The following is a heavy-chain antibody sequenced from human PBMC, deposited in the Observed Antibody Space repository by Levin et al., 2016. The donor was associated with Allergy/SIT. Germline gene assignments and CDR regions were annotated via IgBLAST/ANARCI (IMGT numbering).Heavy chain of an antibody. Sequence: PGKGLECIGHIYYTGSTYYNPSLKSRVTISVDTSKNQFSLKLSSVTAADTAVYYCARVYNWFDPGAREPWSPSPQ. V-gene: IGHV4-31*02. J-gene: IGHJ5*02. CDR3: ARVYNWFDP. CDR2: IYYTGST.